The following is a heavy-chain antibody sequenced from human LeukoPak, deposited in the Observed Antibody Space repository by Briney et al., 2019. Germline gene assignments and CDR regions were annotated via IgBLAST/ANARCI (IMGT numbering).Heavy chain of an antibody. CDR2: INPSGGST. CDR1: GYTFTTYH. J-gene: IGHJ4*02. V-gene: IGHV1-46*01. CDR3: ARLGEYDILTGYLGREGGDY. D-gene: IGHD3-9*01. Sequence: ASVKVSCKASGYTFTTYHMHWVRQAPGQGLEWMGIINPSGGSTSYAQKFQGRVTMTRDTSTSTVYMELSSLRSEDTAVYYCARLGEYDILTGYLGREGGDYWGQGTLVTVSS.